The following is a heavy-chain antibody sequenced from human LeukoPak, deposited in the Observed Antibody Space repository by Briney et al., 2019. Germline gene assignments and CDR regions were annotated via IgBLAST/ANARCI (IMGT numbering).Heavy chain of an antibody. Sequence: SETLSLTCTVSGGSISSYYWSRIRQPPGKGLEWIGYIYYSGSTNYNPSLKSRVTISVDTSKNQFSLKLSSVTAADTAVYYCARDQNVGYCSGGSCDYYYYGMDVWGQRTTVTVSS. J-gene: IGHJ6*02. CDR3: ARDQNVGYCSGGSCDYYYYGMDV. D-gene: IGHD2-15*01. V-gene: IGHV4-59*01. CDR1: GGSISSYY. CDR2: IYYSGST.